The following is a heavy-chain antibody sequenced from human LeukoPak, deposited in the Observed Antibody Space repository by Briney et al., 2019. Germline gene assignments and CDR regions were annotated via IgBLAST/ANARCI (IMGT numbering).Heavy chain of an antibody. CDR1: GFTFGDYA. CDR3: TRAPYYYDISGYYFQH. J-gene: IGHJ1*01. V-gene: IGHV3-49*03. CDR2: IRSKGYGGTT. Sequence: GGSLRLSCTASGFTFGDYAMNWFRQAPGKGLEWVGFIRSKGYGGTTEYAASVEGRFTISRDDSKSIAYLQMSSLKTEDTAVYYCTRAPYYYDISGYYFQHWGQGTLVTVSS. D-gene: IGHD3-22*01.